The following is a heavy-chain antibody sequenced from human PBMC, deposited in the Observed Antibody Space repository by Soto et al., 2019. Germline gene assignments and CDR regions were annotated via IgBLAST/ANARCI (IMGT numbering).Heavy chain of an antibody. CDR1: NDSISSYY. J-gene: IGHJ4*02. V-gene: IGHV4-59*01. CDR2: ISYSGIT. D-gene: IGHD3-22*01. CDR3: ARARGFSGFYPFFDS. Sequence: SETLSLTCPVSNDSISSYYWNWVRQPPGKGLEWIGYISYSGITKYNPSLKSRVTISLDTSKNQFSLRLNSVTAADTAIHYCARARGFSGFYPFFDSWGQGTLVTVSS.